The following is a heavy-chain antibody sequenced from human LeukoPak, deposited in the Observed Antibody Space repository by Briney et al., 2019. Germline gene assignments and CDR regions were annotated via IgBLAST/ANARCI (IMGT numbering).Heavy chain of an antibody. Sequence: PSETLSLTCTVSGGSISSSSYYWGWIRQPPGKGLEWIGEINHSGSTNYNPSLKSRVTISVDTSKNQFSLKLSSVTAADTAVYYCARGPRYSSFRPYYYYGMDVWGQGTTVTVSS. V-gene: IGHV4-39*07. J-gene: IGHJ6*02. D-gene: IGHD6-13*01. CDR2: INHSGST. CDR3: ARGPRYSSFRPYYYYGMDV. CDR1: GGSISSSSYY.